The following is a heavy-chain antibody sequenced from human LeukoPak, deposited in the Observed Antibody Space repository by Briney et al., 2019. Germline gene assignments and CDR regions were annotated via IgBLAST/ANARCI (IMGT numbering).Heavy chain of an antibody. Sequence: GRSLRLSCAASGFTFTSYAMHWVRQAPGKGLEWVAVISFAGDIYYYADSVKGRFTISRDNSRSTLYLHMNSLRAEDTAVYYCASGDSSGYFGYAFDIWGQGTMVTVSS. V-gene: IGHV3-30*04. D-gene: IGHD3-22*01. CDR1: GFTFTSYA. CDR3: ASGDSSGYFGYAFDI. J-gene: IGHJ3*02. CDR2: ISFAGDIY.